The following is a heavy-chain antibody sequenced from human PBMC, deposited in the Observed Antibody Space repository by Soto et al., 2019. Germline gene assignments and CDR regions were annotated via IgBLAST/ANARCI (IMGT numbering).Heavy chain of an antibody. CDR1: GVTFDSFT. CDR2: FVPMFGSA. V-gene: IGHV1-69*01. CDR3: AREDDTTGHYSWFDP. J-gene: IGHJ5*02. Sequence: QVQLEQSGPELKKPGSSVKVSCKPSGVTFDSFTFSWMRQAPGQGLEWMGGFVPMFGSASVAQRFQGRVRITADASTGTGYMELSDLRSDDSAIYYCAREDDTTGHYSWFDPWGPGTLVTVSS. D-gene: IGHD3-9*01.